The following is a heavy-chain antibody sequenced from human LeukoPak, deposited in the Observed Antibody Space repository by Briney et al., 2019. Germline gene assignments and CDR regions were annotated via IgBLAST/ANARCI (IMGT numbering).Heavy chain of an antibody. V-gene: IGHV3-30*04. CDR2: ISYDGSNK. Sequence: PGGSLRLSCAASGFTFSSYAMHWVRQAPGKGLEWVAVISYDGSNKYYADSVKGRFTISRDNSKNTLYLQMNSLRAEDTAVYYCARDPSSGYYETENAFDIWGQGTMVTVSS. CDR1: GFTFSSYA. CDR3: ARDPSSGYYETENAFDI. D-gene: IGHD3-22*01. J-gene: IGHJ3*02.